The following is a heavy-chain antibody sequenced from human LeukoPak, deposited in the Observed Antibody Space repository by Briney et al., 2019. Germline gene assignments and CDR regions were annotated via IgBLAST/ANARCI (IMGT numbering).Heavy chain of an antibody. D-gene: IGHD5-24*01. V-gene: IGHV1-18*01. J-gene: IGHJ4*02. CDR2: ISAYNGNT. CDR1: GGTFNSYA. Sequence: EASVKVSCKASGGTFNSYAVSWVRQAPGQGPEWMGWISAYNGNTNYAQKLQGRVTMTTDTSTSTAYMELRSLRSDDTAVYYCARVEGRHPEDYWGQGTLVTVSS. CDR3: ARVEGRHPEDY.